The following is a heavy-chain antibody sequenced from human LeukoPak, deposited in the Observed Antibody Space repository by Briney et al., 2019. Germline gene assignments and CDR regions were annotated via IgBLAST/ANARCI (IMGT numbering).Heavy chain of an antibody. D-gene: IGHD3-10*01. CDR2: IYYSGST. J-gene: IGHJ4*02. CDR3: ARSPLHRGYFEY. V-gene: IGHV4-31*03. Sequence: SQTLSLSCTVSGVSISRGGYYWGWIRPHPGKGLEWIGYIYYSGSTYYNPSLKSRVTISVDTSKNQFSLKRSSVTAADTAVYFCARSPLHRGYFEYWGQGTLVTVSS. CDR1: GVSISRGGYY.